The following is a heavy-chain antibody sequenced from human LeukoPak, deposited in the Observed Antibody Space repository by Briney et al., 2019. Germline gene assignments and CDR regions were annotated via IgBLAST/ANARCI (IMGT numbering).Heavy chain of an antibody. V-gene: IGHV3-23*01. D-gene: IGHD3-10*02. Sequence: PGGSLRLSCAASGFTFSRCAMGWVRQIPGKGLEWVAGIGGSDGKTYYADPVKGRFNISRDNSKNSLYLQLNSLRSDDTAIYYCVKDANYFDRGSYMVPFDSWGQGTLVTVSS. CDR1: GFTFSRCA. CDR3: VKDANYFDRGSYMVPFDS. J-gene: IGHJ4*02. CDR2: IGGSDGKT.